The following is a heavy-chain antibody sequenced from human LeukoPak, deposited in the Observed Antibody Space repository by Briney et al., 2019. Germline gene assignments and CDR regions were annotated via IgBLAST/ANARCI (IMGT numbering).Heavy chain of an antibody. CDR3: ARGRSIAAAGDF. J-gene: IGHJ4*02. V-gene: IGHV4-59*11. Sequence: PSETLSLTCTVSSGSISSHYWSWIRQPPGKGLEWIGYIYYSGSTNYNPSLKSRVTISVDTSKNQFSLKLSSVTAADTAVYYCARGRSIAAAGDFWGQGTLVTVSS. CDR1: SGSISSHY. D-gene: IGHD6-13*01. CDR2: IYYSGST.